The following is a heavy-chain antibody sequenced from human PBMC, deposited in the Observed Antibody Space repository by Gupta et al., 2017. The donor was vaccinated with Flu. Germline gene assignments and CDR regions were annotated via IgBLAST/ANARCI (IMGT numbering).Heavy chain of an antibody. CDR3: AKERVYYDFWSGYFWNDAFDI. Sequence: EVQLLESGGGLVQPGGSLRLSCSASGFPFSSYAISLVRQAPGKGLEWVSAISGSGGSTYYADSVKGRFTISRDNSKNTLYLQMNSLRAEDTAVYYCAKERVYYDFWSGYFWNDAFDIWGQGTMVTVSS. D-gene: IGHD3-3*01. V-gene: IGHV3-23*01. J-gene: IGHJ3*02. CDR1: GFPFSSYA. CDR2: ISGSGGST.